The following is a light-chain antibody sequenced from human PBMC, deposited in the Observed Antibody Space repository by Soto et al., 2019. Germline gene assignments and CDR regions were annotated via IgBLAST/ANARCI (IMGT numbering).Light chain of an antibody. J-gene: IGKJ3*01. Sequence: DIQMTQSPSSLSASVGDRVTITCRASQGISHYLAWFQQRPGKVPKILIYAASTLQSGVPSRFSGSGSGTDFTLTISSLQPEDVATYYGQKYNSVPFAFGPGTKVDL. V-gene: IGKV1-27*01. CDR1: QGISHY. CDR3: QKYNSVPFA. CDR2: AAS.